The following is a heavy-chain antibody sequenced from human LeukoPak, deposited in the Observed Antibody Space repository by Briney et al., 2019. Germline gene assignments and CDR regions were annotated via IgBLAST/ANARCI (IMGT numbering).Heavy chain of an antibody. V-gene: IGHV4-4*02. CDR3: ARRKIVATITNDAFDI. J-gene: IGHJ3*02. CDR1: GGSISSTNW. D-gene: IGHD5-12*01. CDR2: ISLTGRT. Sequence: PSGTLSLTCGVSGGSISSTNWWSWVRQPPGQGLEWIGEISLTGRTNYNPSLKSRVTISVDTSKNQFSLTLSSVTAADTAVYYCARRKIVATITNDAFDIWGQGTMVTVSS.